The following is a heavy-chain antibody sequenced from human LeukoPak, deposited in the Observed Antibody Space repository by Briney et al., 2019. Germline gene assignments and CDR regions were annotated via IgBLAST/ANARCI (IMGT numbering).Heavy chain of an antibody. V-gene: IGHV4-61*02. CDR3: ARLVGWYGDRQESSFDY. CDR1: GGSISSGSYY. Sequence: PSQTLSLTCTVSGGSISSGSYYWSWIRQPAGKGLEWIGRIYTSGSTNYNPSLKSRVTISVDTSKNQFSLKLSSVTAADTAVYYCARLVGWYGDRQESSFDYWGQGTLVTVSS. J-gene: IGHJ4*02. CDR2: IYTSGST. D-gene: IGHD4-17*01.